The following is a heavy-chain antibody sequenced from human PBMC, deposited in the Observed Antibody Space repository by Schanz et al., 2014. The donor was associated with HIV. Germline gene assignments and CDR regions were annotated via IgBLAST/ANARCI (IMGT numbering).Heavy chain of an antibody. CDR1: GLTLSSYG. D-gene: IGHD3-3*01. V-gene: IGHV3-23*01. CDR3: AKASESIFGVEGLDF. Sequence: EVQVLESGGDLVQPGGSLRLSCAASGLTLSSYGMSWVRQAPGKGLEWVSSISGGSGSTFYADSVKGRFTISRVNSKNTLYLQMNSLRSEDTAVYYCAKASESIFGVEGLDFWGQGTLVIVSS. CDR2: ISGGSGST. J-gene: IGHJ4*02.